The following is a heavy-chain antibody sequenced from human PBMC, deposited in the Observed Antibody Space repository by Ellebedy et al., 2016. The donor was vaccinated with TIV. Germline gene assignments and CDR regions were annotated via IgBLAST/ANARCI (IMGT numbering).Heavy chain of an antibody. CDR1: GFTFSHYW. D-gene: IGHD4-11*01. CDR2: INEDGTKK. Sequence: GESLKISCAASGFTFSHYWMTWVRQAPGKGLEWVANINEDGTKKHYVDSVRGRFTISRDYAGNSLFLQMNSLGAEDTAVYYCARAIYSASYLWGRGTLVTVSS. J-gene: IGHJ2*01. V-gene: IGHV3-7*01. CDR3: ARAIYSASYL.